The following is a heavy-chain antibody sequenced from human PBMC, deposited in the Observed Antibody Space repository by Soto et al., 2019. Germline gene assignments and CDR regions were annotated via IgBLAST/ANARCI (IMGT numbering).Heavy chain of an antibody. CDR2: INHSGST. V-gene: IGHV4-34*01. CDR1: GGSFSGYY. J-gene: IGHJ4*02. Sequence: SETLSLTCAVYGGSFSGYYWSWIRQPPGKGLEWIGEINHSGSTNYNPSLKSRVTISVDTSKNQFSLKLSSVTAADTAVYYCARGLTHNSSSPLYYLDYWGQGTLVTVSS. CDR3: ARGLTHNSSSPLYYLDY. D-gene: IGHD6-6*01.